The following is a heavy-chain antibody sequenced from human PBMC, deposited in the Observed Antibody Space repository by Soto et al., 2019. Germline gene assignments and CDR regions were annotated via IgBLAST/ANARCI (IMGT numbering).Heavy chain of an antibody. J-gene: IGHJ4*02. D-gene: IGHD4-17*01. CDR1: GFTFNNAW. Sequence: EGCLRRSSELSGFTFNNAWMSWVGQGPGKGLEWVGRIKRNTDGGTTNYAAPVKGRFTISRDDAKNTLYLQMNSLQSDDTGINYCTTGMTTVTAGFDFWGQGT. CDR2: IKRNTDGGTT. CDR3: TTGMTTVTAGFDF. V-gene: IGHV3-15*01.